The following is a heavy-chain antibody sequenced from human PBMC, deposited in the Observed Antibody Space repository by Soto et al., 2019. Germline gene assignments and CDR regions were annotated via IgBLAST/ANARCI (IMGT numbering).Heavy chain of an antibody. CDR2: ISGSGGST. D-gene: IGHD2-15*01. V-gene: IGHV3-23*01. CDR3: AKYLFLGYCSGGSCYHDAFDI. Sequence: EVQLLESGGGLVQPGGSLRLSCAASGFTFSSYAMSWVRQAPGKGLEWVSAISGSGGSTYYADSVKGRFTISRDNSKNTLYLQMNSLRAEDTAVYYCAKYLFLGYCSGGSCYHDAFDIWGQGTMVTVSS. CDR1: GFTFSSYA. J-gene: IGHJ3*02.